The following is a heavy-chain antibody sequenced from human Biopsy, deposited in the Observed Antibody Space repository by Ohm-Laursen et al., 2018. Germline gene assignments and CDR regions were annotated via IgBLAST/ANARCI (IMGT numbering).Heavy chain of an antibody. J-gene: IGHJ3*02. CDR2: INIDGSGT. D-gene: IGHD3-16*01. V-gene: IGHV3-74*03. Sequence: GSLRLSCAASGFTFNSYWMHWVRQAPGKGLVWVSRINIDGSGTKYADSGRRRFTVSKDNANNTLYLQMNSLTAENTAIYCCTRAYRYGRDAFDMWGQGTMVTVSS. CDR1: GFTFNSYW. CDR3: TRAYRYGRDAFDM.